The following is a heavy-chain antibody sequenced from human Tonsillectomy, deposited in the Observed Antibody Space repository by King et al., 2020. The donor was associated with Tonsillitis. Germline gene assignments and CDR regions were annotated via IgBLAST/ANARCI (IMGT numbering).Heavy chain of an antibody. D-gene: IGHD3-16*02. V-gene: IGHV3-23*04. CDR3: AKDGSVGGVIGRGYFDY. J-gene: IGHJ4*02. CDR1: GFTFSSYA. CDR2: IRGSGGST. Sequence: VQLVESGGGLVQPGGSLRLSCAASGFTFSSYAMSWVRQAPGKGLEWVSAIRGSGGSTYDAVSVKGRLTIARDNSKNTLYLQMNSLRAEDTAGYYCAKDGSVGGVIGRGYFDYWGQGTLVTVSS.